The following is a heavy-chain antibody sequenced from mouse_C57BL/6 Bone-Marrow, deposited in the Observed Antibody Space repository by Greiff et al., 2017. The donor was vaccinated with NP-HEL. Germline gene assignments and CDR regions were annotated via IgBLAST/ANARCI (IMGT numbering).Heavy chain of an antibody. CDR2: INPGSGGT. CDR1: GYAFTNYL. V-gene: IGHV1-54*01. Sequence: VQLQQSGAELVRPGTSVKVSCKASGYAFTNYLIEWVKQRPGQGLEWIGVINPGSGGTNYNEKFKGKATLTADTSSSTAYMQLSSLTSEDSAVYFCARRFAYWGQGTLVTVSA. J-gene: IGHJ3*01. CDR3: ARRFAY.